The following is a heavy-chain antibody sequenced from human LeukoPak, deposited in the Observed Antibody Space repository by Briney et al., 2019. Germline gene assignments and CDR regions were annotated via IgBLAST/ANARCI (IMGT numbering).Heavy chain of an antibody. V-gene: IGHV1-69*04. CDR3: AREQLTGTTRWFDP. Sequence: SVKVSCKASGGIFSSYAISWVRQAPGQGLEWMGRIIPILGIANYAQKFQGRVTITADKSTSTAYMELSSLRSEDTAVYYCAREQLTGTTRWFDPWGQGTLVTVSS. J-gene: IGHJ5*02. CDR1: GGIFSSYA. D-gene: IGHD1-14*01. CDR2: IIPILGIA.